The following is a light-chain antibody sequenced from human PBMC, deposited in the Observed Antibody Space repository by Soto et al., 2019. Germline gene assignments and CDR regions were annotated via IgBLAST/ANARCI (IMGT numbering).Light chain of an antibody. V-gene: IGKV1-27*01. Sequence: DIQMTQSPSSLSASVGDRVTITCRTSQDISNYLAWYQQKPGKVPKLLIYAASTLQSGVPSRFGGSGSGTDFTLTISSLQPEDVASYYCQQYRSAPLTFGPGTKLDLK. CDR1: QDISNY. J-gene: IGKJ3*01. CDR3: QQYRSAPLT. CDR2: AAS.